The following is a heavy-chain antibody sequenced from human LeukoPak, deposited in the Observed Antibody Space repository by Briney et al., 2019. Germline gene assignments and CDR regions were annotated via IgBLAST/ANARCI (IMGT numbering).Heavy chain of an antibody. CDR2: ISGSGGNT. CDR1: GFTFSNYG. J-gene: IGHJ4*02. V-gene: IGHV3-23*01. Sequence: GGSLRLSCAASGFTFSNYGMSWVRQAPGKGLEWVSGISGSGGNTYYADSVKGRFTISRDNSENTLYVQMNSLRAEDTAVYYCAKDHVSGWSQYSDYWGQGTLVTVSS. D-gene: IGHD6-19*01. CDR3: AKDHVSGWSQYSDY.